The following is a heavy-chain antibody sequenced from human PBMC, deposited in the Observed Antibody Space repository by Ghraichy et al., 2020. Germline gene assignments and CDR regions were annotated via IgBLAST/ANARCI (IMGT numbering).Heavy chain of an antibody. CDR3: ARDGNRIDAFDI. Sequence: GGSLRLSCAASGFTFSSYSMNWVRQAPGKGLEWVSYISSSSTIYYADSVKGRFTISRDNAKNSLYLQMNSLRDEDTAVYYCARDGNRIDAFDIWGQGTMVTVSS. CDR2: ISSSSTI. CDR1: GFTFSSYS. V-gene: IGHV3-48*02. D-gene: IGHD1-14*01. J-gene: IGHJ3*02.